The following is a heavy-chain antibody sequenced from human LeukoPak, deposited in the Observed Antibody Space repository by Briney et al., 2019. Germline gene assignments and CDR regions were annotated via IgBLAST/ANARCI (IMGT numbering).Heavy chain of an antibody. J-gene: IGHJ4*02. Sequence: PGGSLRLSCAASGFTFSSNAMSWVRQAPGKGLEWVSAVSGSGSSTHYADSVKGRFAISRDNSKTTLYLQMNSLRAEDTAVYYCAKTVGYSTGWGDYFDYWGQGTLVTVSS. CDR3: AKTVGYSTGWGDYFDY. CDR1: GFTFSSNA. D-gene: IGHD5-24*01. CDR2: VSGSGSST. V-gene: IGHV3-23*01.